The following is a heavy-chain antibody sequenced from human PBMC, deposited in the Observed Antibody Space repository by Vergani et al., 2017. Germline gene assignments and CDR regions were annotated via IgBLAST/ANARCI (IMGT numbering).Heavy chain of an antibody. Sequence: QVQLQESGPGLVKPSETLCLTCTVSGGSISSYYWSWIRQPPGKGLEWIGYIYYSGSTNYNPSLKSRVTISVDTSKNQFSLKLSSVTAADTAVYYCARESSYGDYGYWGQGTLVTISS. CDR1: GGSISSYY. D-gene: IGHD4-17*01. CDR3: ARESSYGDYGY. V-gene: IGHV4-59*01. CDR2: IYYSGST. J-gene: IGHJ4*02.